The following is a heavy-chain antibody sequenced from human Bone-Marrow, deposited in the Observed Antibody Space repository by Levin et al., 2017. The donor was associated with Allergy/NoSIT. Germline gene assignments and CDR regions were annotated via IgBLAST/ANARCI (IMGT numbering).Heavy chain of an antibody. CDR1: GYPFTDFY. J-gene: IGHJ3*02. Sequence: ASVKVSCKASGYPFTDFYIHWVRQAPGQGLEWMGWINPKSGGTNCAQKFQASVTMTRDTSISTAYLELINLTSDDTAVYFCARRNYFDTTTYNPGAFDIWGQGTMVTVSS. D-gene: IGHD2/OR15-2a*01. CDR3: ARRNYFDTTTYNPGAFDI. CDR2: INPKSGGT. V-gene: IGHV1-2*02.